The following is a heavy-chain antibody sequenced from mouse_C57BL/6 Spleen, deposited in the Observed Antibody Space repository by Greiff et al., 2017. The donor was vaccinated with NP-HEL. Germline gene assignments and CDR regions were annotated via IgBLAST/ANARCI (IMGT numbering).Heavy chain of an antibody. Sequence: EVQLQQSGPELVKPGASVKIPCKASGYTFTDYNMDWVKQSHGKSLEWIGDINPNNGGTIYNQKFKGKATLTVDKSSSTAYMELRSLTSEDTAVYYCARFTTVVARGYYFDYWGQGTTLTVSS. V-gene: IGHV1-18*01. D-gene: IGHD1-1*01. CDR1: GYTFTDYN. CDR3: ARFTTVVARGYYFDY. J-gene: IGHJ2*01. CDR2: INPNNGGT.